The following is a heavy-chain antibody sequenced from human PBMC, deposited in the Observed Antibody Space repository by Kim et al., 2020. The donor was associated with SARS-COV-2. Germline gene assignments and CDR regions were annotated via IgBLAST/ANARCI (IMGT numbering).Heavy chain of an antibody. V-gene: IGHV1-2*02. J-gene: IGHJ3*01. CDR3: ARGANTLSAFDL. CDR2: T. Sequence: TKYAERFQGRVTMTRDTSISTVYMELSRLKSDDSAEYCCARGANTLSAFDLWGQGTMVTVSS.